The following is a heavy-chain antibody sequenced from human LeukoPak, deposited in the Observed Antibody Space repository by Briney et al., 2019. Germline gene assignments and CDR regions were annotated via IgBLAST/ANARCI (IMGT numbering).Heavy chain of an antibody. D-gene: IGHD6-13*01. CDR3: ARALSSSWYPWYYGMDV. CDR1: GFTFSSYW. Sequence: GGSLRLSCAASGFTFSSYWMSWVRQAPGKGLEWVANIKQDGSEKYYVDSVKGRFTISRDNAKNSLYLQMNSLRAEDTAVYYCARALSSSWYPWYYGMDVWGQGTTVTVSS. V-gene: IGHV3-7*01. CDR2: IKQDGSEK. J-gene: IGHJ6*02.